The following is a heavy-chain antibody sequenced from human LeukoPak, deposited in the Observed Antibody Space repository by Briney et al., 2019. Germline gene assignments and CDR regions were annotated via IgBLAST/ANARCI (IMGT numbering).Heavy chain of an antibody. D-gene: IGHD3-10*01. J-gene: IGHJ4*02. Sequence: GGSLRLSCAASGFTFTRYSMNWVRQAPGTGLEWVSSISVSSSYIYYADSVKGRFTISRDNSKNTLYLQMNSLRTEDTAVYYCTGNYYGSGSYADFDYWGQGTLVTVSS. V-gene: IGHV3-21*01. CDR2: ISVSSSYI. CDR1: GFTFTRYS. CDR3: TGNYYGSGSYADFDY.